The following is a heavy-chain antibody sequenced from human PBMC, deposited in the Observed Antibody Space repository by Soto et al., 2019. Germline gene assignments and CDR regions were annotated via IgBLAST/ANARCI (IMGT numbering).Heavy chain of an antibody. Sequence: QVQLVQSGAEVKKPGSSVKVSCKASGGTFSSYAISWVRQAPGQGLEWMGGIIPIFGTANYAQKFQGRVTITADESTSTAYMELSSLRSEDTAVYYCARAPYYDILTGYYTEYYGMDVWGQGTTVTVSS. J-gene: IGHJ6*02. D-gene: IGHD3-9*01. CDR3: ARAPYYDILTGYYTEYYGMDV. CDR1: GGTFSSYA. V-gene: IGHV1-69*01. CDR2: IIPIFGTA.